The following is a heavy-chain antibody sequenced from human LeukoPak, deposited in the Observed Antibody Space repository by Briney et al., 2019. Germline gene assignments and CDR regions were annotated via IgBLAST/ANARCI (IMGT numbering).Heavy chain of an antibody. CDR1: GGSISSYY. V-gene: IGHV4-59*12. CDR3: ARKGSGTTFYDY. Sequence: PSETLSLTCTVSGGSISSYYWSWIRQPPGKGLEWIGYIYYSGSTNYNPSLKSRVTMSEDTSKNQFSLKVSSVTAADTAVYYCARKGSGTTFYDYWGQGTLVTVSS. CDR2: IYYSGST. D-gene: IGHD1-1*01. J-gene: IGHJ4*02.